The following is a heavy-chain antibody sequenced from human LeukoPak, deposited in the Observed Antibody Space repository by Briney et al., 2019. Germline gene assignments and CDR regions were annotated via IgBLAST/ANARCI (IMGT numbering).Heavy chain of an antibody. CDR1: GFTFSSYW. CDR2: IKQDGSEK. V-gene: IGHV3-7*01. D-gene: IGHD4/OR15-4a*01. J-gene: IGHJ4*02. Sequence: PGGSLRLSCAASGFTFSSYWVSWVRQAPGKGLEWVANIKQDGSEKYYVDSVKGRFTISRDNAKNSLYLQMNSLRAEDTAVYYCARVGAVDDYWGQGTLVTVSS. CDR3: ARVGAVDDY.